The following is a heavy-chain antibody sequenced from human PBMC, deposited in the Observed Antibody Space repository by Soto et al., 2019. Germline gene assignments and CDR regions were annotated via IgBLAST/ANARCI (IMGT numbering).Heavy chain of an antibody. Sequence: ASVKVSCKASGGTFSSYAISWVRQAPGQGLEWMGGIIPIFGTANYAQKFQGRVTITADKSTSTAYMELSSLRSEDTAVYYCAREYCGGDCHTYNWFDPWGQGTLVTVSS. D-gene: IGHD2-21*02. CDR2: IIPIFGTA. V-gene: IGHV1-69*06. CDR3: AREYCGGDCHTYNWFDP. J-gene: IGHJ5*02. CDR1: GGTFSSYA.